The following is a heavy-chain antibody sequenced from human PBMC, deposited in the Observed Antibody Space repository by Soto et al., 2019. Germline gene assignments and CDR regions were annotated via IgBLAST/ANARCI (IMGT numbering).Heavy chain of an antibody. D-gene: IGHD1-1*01. V-gene: IGHV1-18*04. CDR3: ARYNSNDYYYYSGMDV. J-gene: IGHJ6*02. CDR1: GYTFTSYG. CDR2: ISAYNGNT. Sequence: ASVKVSCKAPGYTFTSYGISWVRQAPGQGLEWMGWISAYNGNTNYAQKLQGRVTMTTDTSTSTAYMELRSLRSDDTAVYYCARYNSNDYYYYSGMDVWGQGTTVTVSS.